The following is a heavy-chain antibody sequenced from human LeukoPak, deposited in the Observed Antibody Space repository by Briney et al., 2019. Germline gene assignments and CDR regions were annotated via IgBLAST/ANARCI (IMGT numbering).Heavy chain of an antibody. D-gene: IGHD4-11*01. CDR1: GFTFSDYY. CDR2: ISSSGSTI. CDR3: ARDIGFGNDYSDYWVSYYFDY. Sequence: GGSLRLSCAASGFTFSDYYMSWIRQAPGKGLEWVSYISSSGSTIYYADSVKGRFTISRDNAKNSLYLQMNSLRAEDTAVYYCARDIGFGNDYSDYWVSYYFDYWGQGTLVTVSS. J-gene: IGHJ4*02. V-gene: IGHV3-11*01.